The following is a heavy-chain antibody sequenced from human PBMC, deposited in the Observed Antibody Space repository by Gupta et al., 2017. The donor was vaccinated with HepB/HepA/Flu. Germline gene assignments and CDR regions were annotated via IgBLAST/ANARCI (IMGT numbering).Heavy chain of an antibody. J-gene: IGHJ6*03. V-gene: IGHV4-59*11. D-gene: IGHD3-22*01. CDR1: GGSISTHY. CDR2: ISYRGRT. CDR3: ARGNYYDGSDYYYERDFFYMDV. Sequence: QVQLQESGPVLVKPSETLSLTCTVSGGSISTHYWTWVRQSPGKGLECIESISYRGRTNHNPSLKSRVSTSLDTSKNQFSLNLRSVTAADTAVYYCARGNYYDGSDYYYERDFFYMDVWGRGTTVTVSS.